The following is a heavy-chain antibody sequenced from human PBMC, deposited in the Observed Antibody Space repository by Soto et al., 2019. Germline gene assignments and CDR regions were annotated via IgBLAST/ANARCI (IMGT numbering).Heavy chain of an antibody. CDR1: GYTFTSYG. Sequence: VASVKVSCKASGYTFTSYGISWVRQAPGQGLEWMGWISAYNGNTNYAQKLQGRVTMTTDTSTSTAYMELRSLRSDDTAVYYCARGDYYDRSGPFSDAFDIWGRGTMVTVSS. CDR2: ISAYNGNT. V-gene: IGHV1-18*01. D-gene: IGHD3-22*01. J-gene: IGHJ3*02. CDR3: ARGDYYDRSGPFSDAFDI.